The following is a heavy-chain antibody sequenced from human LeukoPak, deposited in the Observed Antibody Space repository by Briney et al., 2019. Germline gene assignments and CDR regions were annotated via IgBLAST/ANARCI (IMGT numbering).Heavy chain of an antibody. CDR1: GFTFSSYG. V-gene: IGHV3-30*02. Sequence: PGGSLRLSCAASGFTFSSYGMHWVRQAPGKGLEWVAFIRYDGSNKYYADSVKGRFTISRDNSKNTLYLQMNSLRAEDTAVYYCAKDLDYDSSGLRGGFDYWGQGTLVTVSS. CDR3: AKDLDYDSSGLRGGFDY. D-gene: IGHD3-22*01. CDR2: IRYDGSNK. J-gene: IGHJ4*02.